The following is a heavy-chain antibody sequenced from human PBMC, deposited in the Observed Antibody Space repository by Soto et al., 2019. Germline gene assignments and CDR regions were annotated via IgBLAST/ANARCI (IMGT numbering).Heavy chain of an antibody. J-gene: IGHJ6*02. CDR2: IYTSGST. Sequence: PSETLSLTCTVSGGSISSYYWSWIRQPAGKGLEWIGRIYTSGSTNYNPSLKSRVTMSVDTSKNQFSLKLSSVTAADTAVYYCAGDQLPGYYYYGMDVWGQGTTVTVSS. D-gene: IGHD1-1*01. CDR3: AGDQLPGYYYYGMDV. CDR1: GGSISSYY. V-gene: IGHV4-4*07.